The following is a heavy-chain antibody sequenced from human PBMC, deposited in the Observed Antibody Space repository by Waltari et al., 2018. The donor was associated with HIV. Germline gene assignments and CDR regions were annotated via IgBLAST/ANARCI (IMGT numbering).Heavy chain of an antibody. CDR1: EFTFNNYW. D-gene: IGHD3-22*01. J-gene: IGHJ4*02. V-gene: IGHV3-7*01. CDR3: AREALYDSSGYYFDY. Sequence: EVQLVESGGGLVQPGGSLRLSCAASEFTFNNYWMTWVRQAPGKGLECVANIKQDEIEKYYVDSVKGRFTISRDNAKNSLFLQMNSLRAEDTAVYYCAREALYDSSGYYFDYWGQGTLVTVSS. CDR2: IKQDEIEK.